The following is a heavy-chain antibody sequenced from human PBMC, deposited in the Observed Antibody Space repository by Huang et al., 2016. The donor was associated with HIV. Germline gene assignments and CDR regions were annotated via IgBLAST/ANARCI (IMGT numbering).Heavy chain of an antibody. CDR3: ASYSSGYYAHDPDAFDI. J-gene: IGHJ3*02. CDR1: GGSISSSSYY. CDR2: IYYSGRT. D-gene: IGHD3-22*01. V-gene: IGHV4-39*01. Sequence: QLQLQESGPGLVKPSETLSLTCTVSGGSISSSSYYWGWIRQPPGKGLEWIGSIYYSGRTPYNPSLKRRVTISGDTSKNQCSLKLSSVTAADTAVYYCASYSSGYYAHDPDAFDIWGQGTMVTVSS.